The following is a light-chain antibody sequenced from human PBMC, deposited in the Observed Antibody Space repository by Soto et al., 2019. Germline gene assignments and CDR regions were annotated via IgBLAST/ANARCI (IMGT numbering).Light chain of an antibody. V-gene: IGLV2-8*01. J-gene: IGLJ2*01. CDR2: EVN. Sequence: QSALTQPPSASGSPGQSVTISCTGTGRDVGAYNYVSWYQQHPGKAPKLIVYEVNKRPSGVPDRFSGSKSGNTASLTVSGLQGDDEADYYCSSHAVDYMRFGGGTKLTVL. CDR1: GRDVGAYNY. CDR3: SSHAVDYMR.